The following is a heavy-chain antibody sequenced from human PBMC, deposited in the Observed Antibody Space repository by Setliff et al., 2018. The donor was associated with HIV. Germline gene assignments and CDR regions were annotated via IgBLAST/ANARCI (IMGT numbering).Heavy chain of an antibody. D-gene: IGHD3-9*01. CDR2: IYYSGSS. Sequence: SETMSLTCTVSGGSIGSNSFYNNFYWGWLRQAPGKGLEWIGSIYYSGSSYYYASLKSRVTISVDTSKNQFSLKLNSVTAADTAVYYCAGHAHYDILTGLFDPWGQGARFTVSS. V-gene: IGHV4-39*01. CDR1: GGSIGSNSFY. J-gene: IGHJ5*02. CDR3: AGHAHYDILTGLFDP.